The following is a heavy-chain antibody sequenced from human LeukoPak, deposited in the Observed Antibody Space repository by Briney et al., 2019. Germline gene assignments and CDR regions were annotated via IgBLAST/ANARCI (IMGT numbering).Heavy chain of an antibody. CDR2: ISGSGGST. J-gene: IGHJ4*02. CDR1: GFTFSSYA. D-gene: IGHD1-26*01. V-gene: IGHV3-23*01. CDR3: AKQPAWELLLPFDY. Sequence: GGSLRLSCAASGFTFSSYAMIWVRQAPGKGLEWVSAISGSGGSTYYADSVKGRFTISRDNSKNTLYLQMNSLRAEDTAVYYCAKQPAWELLLPFDYWGQGTLVTVSS.